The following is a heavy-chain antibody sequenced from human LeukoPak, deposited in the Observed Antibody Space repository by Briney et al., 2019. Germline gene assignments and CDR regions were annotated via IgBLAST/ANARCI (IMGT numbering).Heavy chain of an antibody. CDR3: ARVLSGYYFDY. J-gene: IGHJ4*02. CDR2: INAGNGNT. V-gene: IGHV1-3*01. CDR1: GDTFTSYA. D-gene: IGHD6-25*01. Sequence: PVASVKVSCKAAGDTFTSYAMHWVRQAPGQRLEWMGWINAGNGNTKYSQKFQGRVTITSDTSASTAYMELSSLRSEDTAVYYCARVLSGYYFDYWGQGALVTVSS.